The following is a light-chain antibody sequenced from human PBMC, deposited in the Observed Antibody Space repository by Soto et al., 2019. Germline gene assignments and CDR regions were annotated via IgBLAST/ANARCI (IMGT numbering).Light chain of an antibody. CDR1: EALVYTDGNTY. CDR2: KVS. Sequence: VVMTQSPLSLPVTLGQPASITCTSSEALVYTDGNTYLNWFHQRPGQSPRRLIYKVSDRDSGVPGRFSGSGSGTDFALKISRVEAEDVGIYFCMQGTHWPREYTFGQGTKLEI. CDR3: MQGTHWPREYT. V-gene: IGKV2-30*01. J-gene: IGKJ2*01.